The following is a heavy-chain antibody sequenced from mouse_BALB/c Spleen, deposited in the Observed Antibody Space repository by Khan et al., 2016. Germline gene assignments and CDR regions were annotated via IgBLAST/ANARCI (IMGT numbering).Heavy chain of an antibody. CDR2: ISTYNGNT. CDR1: GYTFTDYA. V-gene: IGHV1S137*01. Sequence: VQLQQSGPEVVRPGVSVKISCKGSGYTFTDYAMHWVKQSHAKSLEWIGVISTYNGNTNYNQKFKGNAKMTVDKSSSTAYMELARLTSEDAVIYYCARKGGLRRGVYAMDYWGQGTSVTVSS. J-gene: IGHJ4*01. D-gene: IGHD2-4*01. CDR3: ARKGGLRRGVYAMDY.